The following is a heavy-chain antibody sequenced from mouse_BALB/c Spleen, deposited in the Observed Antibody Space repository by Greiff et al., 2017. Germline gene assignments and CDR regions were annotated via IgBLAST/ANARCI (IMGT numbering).Heavy chain of an antibody. CDR3: AIPDRDRYDECFDV. Sequence: EVQLQQSGAELVKPGASVKLSCTASGFNIKDTYMHWVKQRPEQGLEWIGRIDPANGNTKYDPKFQGKATITADTSSNTAYLQLRSLTSEDTAVYYCAIPDRDRYDECFDVWGAGTTVTVSS. V-gene: IGHV14-3*02. CDR2: IDPANGNT. J-gene: IGHJ1*01. CDR1: GFNIKDTY. D-gene: IGHD2-14*01.